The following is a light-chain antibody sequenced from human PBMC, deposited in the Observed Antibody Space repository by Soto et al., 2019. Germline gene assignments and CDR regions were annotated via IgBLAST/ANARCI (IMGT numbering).Light chain of an antibody. V-gene: IGLV1-47*01. CDR3: AAWDDSLSGQV. Sequence: SDITQPPSASGTPGQRVTISCSGSSSNIGSNYVYWYQQLPGTAPKLLIYRNNQRPSGVPDRFSGSKSGTSASLAISGLRSEDEADYYCAAWDDSLSGQVFGTGTKVTVL. CDR2: RNN. J-gene: IGLJ1*01. CDR1: SSNIGSNY.